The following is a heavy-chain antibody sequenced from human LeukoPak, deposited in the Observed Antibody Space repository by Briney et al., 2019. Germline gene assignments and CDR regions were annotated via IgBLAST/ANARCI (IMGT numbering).Heavy chain of an antibody. CDR2: IYYSGTT. V-gene: IGHV4-59*08. CDR1: GASFTSNY. J-gene: IGHJ4*02. Sequence: PSETLSLTCTVSGASFTSNYWSWIRQPPGKGLAWIGYIYYSGTTTYNPSLERRVTMSVDMSKTQVSLRLNSVTATDTAMYYCARLDCGGDCFVDYWGQGTLVTVSS. D-gene: IGHD2-21*02. CDR3: ARLDCGGDCFVDY.